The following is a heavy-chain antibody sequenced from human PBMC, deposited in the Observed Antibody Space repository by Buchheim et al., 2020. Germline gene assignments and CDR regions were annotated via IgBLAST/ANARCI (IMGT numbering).Heavy chain of an antibody. CDR2: IIPKNGDT. J-gene: IGHJ4*02. CDR3: ARDDSEIQLQPWFVD. Sequence: QVQLVQSGAEVKEPGASVKVSCKSSGYTLTAYYIHWVRQAPGQGLEWMGWIIPKNGDTNYAQKFQGRVTMTRDTSISTTYMEMSRLRSDDTAMYYCARDDSEIQLQPWFVDWGQGTL. CDR1: GYTLTAYY. V-gene: IGHV1-2*02. D-gene: IGHD5-18*01.